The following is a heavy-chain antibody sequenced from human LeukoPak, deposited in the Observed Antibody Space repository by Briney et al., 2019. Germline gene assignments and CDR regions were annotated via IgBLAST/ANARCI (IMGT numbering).Heavy chain of an antibody. CDR1: GFTFSSYA. CDR3: ARQGVGPDSNFLH. CDR2: ISGSGGST. Sequence: PGGSLRLSCAASGFTFSSYAMSWVRQAPGKGLEWVSAISGSGGSTYYADSVKGRFTISRDNSKNTLYLQMNSLRDEDTAVYYCARQGVGPDSNFLHWGQGTLVTVSS. J-gene: IGHJ1*01. V-gene: IGHV3-23*01. D-gene: IGHD1-26*01.